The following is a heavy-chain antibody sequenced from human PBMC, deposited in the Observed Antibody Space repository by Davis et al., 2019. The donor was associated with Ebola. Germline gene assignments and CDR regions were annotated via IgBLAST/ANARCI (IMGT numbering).Heavy chain of an antibody. Sequence: ASVKVSCKASGYTFTTYDINWVRQATGQGLEWMGWMNPNSGNTGYAQKFQGRVTMTRNPSISTAYMELSSLRSEDTAAYYCARDLWTEGTVYGMDVWGQGTTVTVSS. V-gene: IGHV1-8*01. J-gene: IGHJ6*02. CDR1: GYTFTTYD. D-gene: IGHD1-1*01. CDR2: MNPNSGNT. CDR3: ARDLWTEGTVYGMDV.